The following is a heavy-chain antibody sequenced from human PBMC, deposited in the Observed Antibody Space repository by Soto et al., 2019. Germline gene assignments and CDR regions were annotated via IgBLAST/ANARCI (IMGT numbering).Heavy chain of an antibody. CDR2: ISAGGGST. J-gene: IGHJ5*02. CDR1: GFAFGTSA. D-gene: IGHD3-3*02. V-gene: IGHV3-23*01. CDR3: AKGSPLATGEDVNYFDP. Sequence: EVQLLESGGDLVQPGGSLRLSCAASGFAFGTSAMSWVRQVPGKGLEWVSSISAGGGSTNYAASVKGRFTVSRENSKNSLSLLMSSLGVADTAIYYCAKGSPLATGEDVNYFDPWGQGTQVTVTS.